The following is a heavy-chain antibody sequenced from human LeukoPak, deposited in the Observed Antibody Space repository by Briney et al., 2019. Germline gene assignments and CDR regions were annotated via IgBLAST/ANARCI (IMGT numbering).Heavy chain of an antibody. CDR2: ISYDTSNK. V-gene: IGHV3-30*04. CDR1: GFTFSSYT. J-gene: IGHJ4*02. CDR3: AKDPRRYSRTGGYFDY. D-gene: IGHD6-13*01. Sequence: PGGSLRLSCAASGFTFSSYTMHWVRQAPGKGLEWVAIISYDTSNKYYADSVKGRFTISRDNSKDTLDLQMNSLRAEDTAVYYCAKDPRRYSRTGGYFDYWGQGTLVTVSS.